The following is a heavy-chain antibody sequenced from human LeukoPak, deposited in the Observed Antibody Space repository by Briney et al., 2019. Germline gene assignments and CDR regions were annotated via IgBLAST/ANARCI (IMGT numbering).Heavy chain of an antibody. CDR3: AIFDRLVGATDDY. CDR2: IIPIFGTA. CDR1: GGTFSSYA. D-gene: IGHD1-26*01. V-gene: IGHV1-69*05. Sequence: SVKVSCKASGGTFSSYAISWVRQAPGQGLEWMGGIIPIFGTANYAQKFQGRVTITTDESTSTAYMELSSLRSEDTAVYYCAIFDRLVGATDDYWGQGTLVTVSS. J-gene: IGHJ4*02.